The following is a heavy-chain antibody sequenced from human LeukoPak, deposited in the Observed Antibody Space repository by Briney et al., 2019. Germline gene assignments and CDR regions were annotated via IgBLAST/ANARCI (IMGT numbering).Heavy chain of an antibody. CDR1: GFTFSNAW. CDR2: IKSKTDGGTT. J-gene: IGHJ4*02. V-gene: IGHV3-15*01. D-gene: IGHD3-3*01. Sequence: GGSLRLSCAASGFTFSNAWMSWVRQAPGKGLEWVGRIKSKTDGGTTDYAAPVKGRFTISRDDSKNTLYLQMNSLKTEDTAVYYCTTVQGFWGGYYPFDYWGQGTLVTVSS. CDR3: TTVQGFWGGYYPFDY.